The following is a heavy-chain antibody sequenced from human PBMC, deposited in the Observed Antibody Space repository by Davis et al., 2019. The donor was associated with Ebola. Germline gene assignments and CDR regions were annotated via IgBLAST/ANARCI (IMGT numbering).Heavy chain of an antibody. CDR2: ITGSGDMT. J-gene: IGHJ5*02. D-gene: IGHD1-1*01. V-gene: IGHV3-23*01. CDR1: GFSFSTYV. Sequence: PGGSLRLSCAASGFSFSTYVITWVRQAPGRGPEWVSGITGSGDMTTYTDPVKGRFTISRDNSKNTLYLQMNSLRVEDTAVYHCVKKGRLVPGNSWFDAWGQGTLVTVSS. CDR3: VKKGRLVPGNSWFDA.